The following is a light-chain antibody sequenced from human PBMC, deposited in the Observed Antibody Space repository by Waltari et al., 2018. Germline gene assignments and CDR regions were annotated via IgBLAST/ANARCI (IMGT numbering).Light chain of an antibody. J-gene: IGKJ2*01. Sequence: DIVMTQSPDSLAVSLGERATINCKSSQSVLYSSNNKNYLAWYQQKPGQPPKLLIYWASTRESGVPDRFSGSGSGTDFTLTISSLQSEDFAVYYCQQYNHWPPYTFGQGTKLEIK. V-gene: IGKV4-1*01. CDR2: WAS. CDR1: QSVLYSSNNKNY. CDR3: QQYNHWPPYT.